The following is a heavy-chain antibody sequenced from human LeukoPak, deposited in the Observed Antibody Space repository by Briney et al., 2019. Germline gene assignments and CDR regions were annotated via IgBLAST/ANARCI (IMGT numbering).Heavy chain of an antibody. CDR3: AQLLWNPYYFDY. Sequence: GGSLRLSCAASGFTFSSYAMSWVRQTPGKGLECVSAISGNGGSTYYADSVKGRFTISRDNSRSTLYLQMNSLRAEDTAVYFCAQLLWNPYYFDYWGQGTLVTVSS. V-gene: IGHV3-23*01. D-gene: IGHD2-21*01. CDR1: GFTFSSYA. J-gene: IGHJ4*02. CDR2: ISGNGGST.